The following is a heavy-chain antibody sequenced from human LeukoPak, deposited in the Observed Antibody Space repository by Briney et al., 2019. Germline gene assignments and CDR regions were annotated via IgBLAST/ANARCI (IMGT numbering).Heavy chain of an antibody. CDR1: GGTFSSYA. Sequence: ASVKVSCKASGGTFSSYAISWVRQAPGQGLEWMGGIIPIFGTANYAQKFQGRVTITADKSTSTAYMELSSLRSEDTAVYYCARGKRGAAAVDYWGQGTLVTVSS. CDR3: ARGKRGAAAVDY. CDR2: IIPIFGTA. D-gene: IGHD6-13*01. V-gene: IGHV1-69*06. J-gene: IGHJ4*02.